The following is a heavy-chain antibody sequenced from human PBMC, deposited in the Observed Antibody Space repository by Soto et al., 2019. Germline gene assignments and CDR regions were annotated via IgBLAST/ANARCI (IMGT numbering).Heavy chain of an antibody. J-gene: IGHJ6*02. Sequence: QVTLKESGPVLVKPTETLTLTCTVSGFSLSNARMGVSWIRQPPGKALEWLAHIFSNDEKSYSTSLKSRLTLSKDTSKSQVVLTMTNMDPVDTATYYCARIPYGAAAYNYYYYGMDVWGQGTTVTVS. V-gene: IGHV2-26*01. CDR2: IFSNDEK. CDR1: GFSLSNARMG. CDR3: ARIPYGAAAYNYYYYGMDV. D-gene: IGHD6-13*01.